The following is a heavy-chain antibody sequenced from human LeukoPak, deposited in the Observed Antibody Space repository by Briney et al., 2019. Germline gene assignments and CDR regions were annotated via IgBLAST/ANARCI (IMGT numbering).Heavy chain of an antibody. CDR2: INPNSGGT. D-gene: IGHD2-2*02. CDR1: GYTFTGYY. CDR3: ARDGSGILSDAIIQGDMDV. J-gene: IGHJ6*03. Sequence: GASVTVSCKASGYTFTGYYMHWVRQAPGQGLEWMGWINPNSGGTNYAQKFQGRVTMTRDTSISTAYMELSRLRSDDTAVYYCARDGSGILSDAIIQGDMDVWGKGTTVTVSS. V-gene: IGHV1-2*02.